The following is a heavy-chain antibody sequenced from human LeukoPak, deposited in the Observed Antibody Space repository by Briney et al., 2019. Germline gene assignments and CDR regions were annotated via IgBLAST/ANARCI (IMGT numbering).Heavy chain of an antibody. CDR1: GFTVSSNY. D-gene: IGHD6-13*01. V-gene: IGHV3-53*01. Sequence: GGSLRLSCAASGFTVSSNYMSWVRQAPGKGLEWVSVIYSGGSTYYPDSVKGRFTISRDNSKNTLYLQMISLRAEDTAVYYCAREDYSSSWYGFPGTGDARADWGQGTLVTVSS. CDR3: AREDYSSSWYGFPGTGDARAD. J-gene: IGHJ4*02. CDR2: IYSGGST.